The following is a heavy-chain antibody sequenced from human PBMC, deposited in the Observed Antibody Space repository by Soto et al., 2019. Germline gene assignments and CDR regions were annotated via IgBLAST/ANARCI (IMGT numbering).Heavy chain of an antibody. CDR1: GYTFTGYY. V-gene: IGHV1-2*04. Sequence: QVQLVQSGAEVKKPGASVKVSCKASGYTFTGYYMHWVRQAPGQGLEWLGWINPNSGGTNYAQKCEGWVNMRRDTSSSTAYMELSRLRSDDTAVYYCAREPFLGYCGGGGCSGFDYWGQGTLVTVSS. CDR2: INPNSGGT. J-gene: IGHJ4*02. D-gene: IGHD2-15*01. CDR3: AREPFLGYCGGGGCSGFDY.